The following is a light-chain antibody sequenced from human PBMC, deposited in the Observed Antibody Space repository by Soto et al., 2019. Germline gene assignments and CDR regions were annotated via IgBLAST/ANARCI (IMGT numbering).Light chain of an antibody. J-gene: IGKJ2*01. CDR1: QSVSSN. V-gene: IGKV3-15*01. CDR2: GAS. CDR3: QQYNSWPPVYT. Sequence: EIVMPQSPATLSVSPGERATLSCRASQSVSSNYLAWYQQKPGQAPRLLIYGASTRATGVPARFSGSGSGTEFTLTITSLQSEDFAVYYCQQYNSWPPVYTFGQGTKLEI.